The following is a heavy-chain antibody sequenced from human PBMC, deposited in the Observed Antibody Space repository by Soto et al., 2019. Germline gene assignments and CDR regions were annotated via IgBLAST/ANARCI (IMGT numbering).Heavy chain of an antibody. CDR3: APSGYYDSSGLYWFDP. Sequence: VASVKVSCKASGGTFSSYAISWVRQAPGQGLEWMGGIIPIFGTANYAQKFQGRVTITADESTSTAYMELSSLRSEDTAVYYCAPSGYYDSSGLYWFDPWGQGTLVTVSS. CDR2: IIPIFGTA. V-gene: IGHV1-69*13. J-gene: IGHJ5*02. D-gene: IGHD3-22*01. CDR1: GGTFSSYA.